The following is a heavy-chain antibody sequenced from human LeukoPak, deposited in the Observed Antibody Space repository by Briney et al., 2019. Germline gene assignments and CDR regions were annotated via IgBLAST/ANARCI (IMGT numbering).Heavy chain of an antibody. V-gene: IGHV3-48*03. CDR1: GFTFSSYE. D-gene: IGHD3-22*01. J-gene: IGHJ4*02. CDR2: ISSSGTTI. CDR3: ASGGGSSGYYYY. Sequence: PGGSLRLSCAASGFTFSSYEMNWVRQAPGKGLEWVSYISSSGTTIYYADSAKGRFTISRDNAKNSVYLQMNSLRAEDTAIYYCASGGGSSGYYYYWGQGTLVTVSS.